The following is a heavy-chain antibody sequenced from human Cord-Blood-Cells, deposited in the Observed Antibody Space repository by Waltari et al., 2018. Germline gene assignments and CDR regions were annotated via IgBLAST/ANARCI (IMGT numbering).Heavy chain of an antibody. Sequence: EVQLVESGGGLVQPGGSLRLSCAASGFTFSSYWMNWVRQAPGKGLVWVSRINSDGSSTSYADSVKGRFTISRDNAKNTLYLQMNSLRAEDTAVYYCARPARTIKGAFDIWGQGTMVTVSS. D-gene: IGHD2-21*01. V-gene: IGHV3-74*01. J-gene: IGHJ3*02. CDR2: INSDGSST. CDR1: GFTFSSYW. CDR3: ARPARTIKGAFDI.